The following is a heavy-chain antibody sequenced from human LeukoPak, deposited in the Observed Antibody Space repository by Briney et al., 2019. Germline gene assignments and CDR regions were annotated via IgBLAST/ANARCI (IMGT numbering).Heavy chain of an antibody. CDR3: VWVPSLRRHREFDP. D-gene: IGHD3-10*01. J-gene: IGHJ5*02. V-gene: IGHV1-2*02. CDR1: GYTFTGYY. Sequence: ASVKVSCKASGYTFTGYYMHWARQAPGQGLEWMGWINPNSGGTNYAQKFQGRVTMTRDTSISTAYMELSRLRSDDTAVYYCVWVPSLRRHREFDPWGQGTLVTVSS. CDR2: INPNSGGT.